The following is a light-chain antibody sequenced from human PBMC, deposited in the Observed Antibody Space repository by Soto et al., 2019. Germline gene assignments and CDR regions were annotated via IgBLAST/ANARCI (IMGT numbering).Light chain of an antibody. Sequence: DIKLTQAPSTLSASVGDGVTITCRASQTISSWLAWYQQKPGKAPKLLIYKASTLKSGVPSRFSGSGSGTEFTLTISSLQPDDFATYYCQHYNSYSEAFGQGTKVDI. V-gene: IGKV1-5*03. CDR1: QTISSW. CDR3: QHYNSYSEA. J-gene: IGKJ1*01. CDR2: KAS.